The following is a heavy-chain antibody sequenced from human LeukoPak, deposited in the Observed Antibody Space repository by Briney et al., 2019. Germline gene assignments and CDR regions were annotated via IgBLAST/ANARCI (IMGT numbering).Heavy chain of an antibody. CDR2: IYPGDSDT. D-gene: IGHD4-17*01. Sequence: GESLNISCKGSGYSFTSYWIGWVRQMPGKGLEWKGIIYPGDSDTTYRPSFQGQVTISADKSIRTAYLQWSSLQAWHTAMYYCARLIYGDYVFDYWGQGTLVTVSS. V-gene: IGHV5-51*01. CDR1: GYSFTSYW. J-gene: IGHJ4*02. CDR3: ARLIYGDYVFDY.